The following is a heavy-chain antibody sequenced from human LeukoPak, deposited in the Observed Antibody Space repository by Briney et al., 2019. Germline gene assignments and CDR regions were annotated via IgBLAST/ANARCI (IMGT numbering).Heavy chain of an antibody. CDR2: INNNGGTT. J-gene: IGHJ6*02. CDR3: AKEPPEGYGMDV. CDR1: GFTFSRYA. Sequence: PGGSLRLSCAASGFTFSRYAMTWVRQAPGKGLEWVSSINNNGGTTYYADSVKGRFTISRDNSKNTLFLQMHSLRAEDTAVYYCAKEPPEGYGMDVWGQGTTVTVSS. V-gene: IGHV3-23*01.